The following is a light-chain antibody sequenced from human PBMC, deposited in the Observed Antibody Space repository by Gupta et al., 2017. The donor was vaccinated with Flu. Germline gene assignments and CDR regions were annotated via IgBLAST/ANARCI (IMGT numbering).Light chain of an antibody. CDR1: ALPNQY. V-gene: IGLV3-25*02. Sequence: SYALTQPPAVSVSPGQTARITCSGDALPNQYAYWYRQKPGQAPVMVIYKDNERPSGIPERFSGSSSGTAVTLTISGVQAEDEADYYCQSGDSSATYGVVFGGGTKLTVL. CDR2: KDN. J-gene: IGLJ2*01. CDR3: QSGDSSATYGVV.